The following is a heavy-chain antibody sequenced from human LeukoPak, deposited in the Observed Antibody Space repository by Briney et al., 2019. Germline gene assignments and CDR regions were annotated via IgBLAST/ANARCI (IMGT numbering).Heavy chain of an antibody. V-gene: IGHV3-73*01. J-gene: IGHJ6*02. D-gene: IGHD1-26*01. Sequence: GGSLRISCAAYGFTFSGSAMHWVRQASGKGLEWVGRIRSKANRYATAYAASVKGRFTISRDDSKNTAYLQMNSLKTEDTAVYYCTRQQGGVGAPFSDVWGQGTTVTVSS. CDR3: TRQQGGVGAPFSDV. CDR1: GFTFSGSA. CDR2: IRSKANRYAT.